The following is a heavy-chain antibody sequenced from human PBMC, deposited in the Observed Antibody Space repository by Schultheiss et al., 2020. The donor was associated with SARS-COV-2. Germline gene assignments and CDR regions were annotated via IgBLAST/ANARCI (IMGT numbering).Heavy chain of an antibody. Sequence: SETLSLTCTVSGGSISSGDYYWSWICQPPGKGLHWIGYIYYSGSTDYNPSLKSRVTISVDRSKNQFSLKLSSLTAADTAVYYCARLYGDDDRDYFDYWGQEALGTGSS. CDR2: IYYSGST. J-gene: IGHJ4*02. D-gene: IGHD2-21*02. V-gene: IGHV4-30-4*01. CDR3: ARLYGDDDRDYFDY. CDR1: GGSISSGDYY.